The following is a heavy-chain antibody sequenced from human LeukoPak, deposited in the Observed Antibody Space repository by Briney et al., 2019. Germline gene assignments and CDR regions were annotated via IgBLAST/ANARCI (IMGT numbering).Heavy chain of an antibody. V-gene: IGHV1-18*01. CDR2: ISAYNGNT. D-gene: IGHD3-10*01. CDR3: ARDLRPYYYGSGSYNLFDP. CDR1: GYAFTSYG. Sequence: ASVKVSCKASGYAFTSYGISWVRQAPGQGLEWMGWISAYNGNTNYAQKLQGRVTMTTDTSTSTAYMELRSLRSDDTAVYYCARDLRPYYYGSGSYNLFDPWGQGTLVTVSS. J-gene: IGHJ5*02.